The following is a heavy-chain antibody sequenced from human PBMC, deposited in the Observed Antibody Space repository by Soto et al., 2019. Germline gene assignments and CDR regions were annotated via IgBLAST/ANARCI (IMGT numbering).Heavy chain of an antibody. D-gene: IGHD3-22*01. CDR2: IGTAGDT. J-gene: IGHJ3*02. CDR3: ARGRRDYYDSSGYDGGAFDI. CDR1: GFTFSSYD. Sequence: AGGSLRLSCAASGFTFSSYDMHWVRQATGKGLEWVSAIGTAGDTYYPGSVKGRFTISRENAKNSLYLQMNSLRAGDTAVYYCARGRRDYYDSSGYDGGAFDIWGQGTMVTVPS. V-gene: IGHV3-13*01.